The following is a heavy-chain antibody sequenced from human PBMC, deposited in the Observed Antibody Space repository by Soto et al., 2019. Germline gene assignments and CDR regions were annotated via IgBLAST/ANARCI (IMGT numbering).Heavy chain of an antibody. J-gene: IGHJ6*02. CDR3: ARDKPTSSLEWLSPNYYYYGMDV. CDR1: GGTFSSYA. CDR2: IIPIFGTA. Sequence: SVKVSCKASGGTFSSYAISWVRQAPGQGLEWMGGIIPIFGTANYAQKFQGRVTITADESTSTAYMELSSLRSEDTAVYYCARDKPTSSLEWLSPNYYYYGMDVWGQGTPVTVSS. D-gene: IGHD3-3*01. V-gene: IGHV1-69*13.